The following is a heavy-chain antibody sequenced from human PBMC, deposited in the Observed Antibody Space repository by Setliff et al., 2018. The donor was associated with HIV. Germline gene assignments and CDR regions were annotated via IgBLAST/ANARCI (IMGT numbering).Heavy chain of an antibody. CDR1: GYSFASYI. J-gene: IGHJ4*02. V-gene: IGHV7-4-1*02. CDR3: ARSYSNGPFDF. Sequence: ASVKVSCKSSGYSFASYIINWLRQAPGQGREWMGGINLNSKNPTYAQGFTGRFLFSLDTSVSTAYLQISGLEANDTAMYYCARSYSNGPFDFWGQGTLVTVSS. D-gene: IGHD4-4*01. CDR2: INLNSKNP.